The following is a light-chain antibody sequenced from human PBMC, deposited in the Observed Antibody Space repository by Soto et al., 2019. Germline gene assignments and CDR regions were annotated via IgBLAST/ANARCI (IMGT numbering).Light chain of an antibody. CDR2: AAS. V-gene: IGKV1-9*01. J-gene: IGKJ5*01. CDR1: QGIDTS. CDR3: QELHGYLIT. Sequence: ILLTQSPSSLYACIGDRVTITYRASQGIDTSLAWYQQKPVKAPKLLIYAASNFQSGVPSRFSGSGSGTHFTLTISCLQAEDFATYYCQELHGYLITFSQGARLEIK.